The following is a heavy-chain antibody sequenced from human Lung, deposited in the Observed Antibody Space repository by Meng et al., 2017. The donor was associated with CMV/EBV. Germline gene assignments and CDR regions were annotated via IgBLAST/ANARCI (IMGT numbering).Heavy chain of an antibody. J-gene: IGHJ5*02. D-gene: IGHD4-17*01. CDR2: ITGNGGST. CDR3: AKGDSGDFGRFDP. Sequence: GGSLRLXCAASGFTFKKFAMSWVRQAPGKGLEWVSTITGNGGSTYYAVSVKGRFTISRDNSKNTLYLQMNSLRGEDTAVYYCAKGDSGDFGRFDPWGQGTLVTVSS. V-gene: IGHV3-23*01. CDR1: GFTFKKFA.